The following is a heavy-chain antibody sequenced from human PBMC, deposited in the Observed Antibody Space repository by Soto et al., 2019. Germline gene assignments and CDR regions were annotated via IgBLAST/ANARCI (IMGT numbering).Heavy chain of an antibody. D-gene: IGHD2-2*02. J-gene: IGHJ3*02. CDR2: ISYDGSNK. Sequence: GGSLRLSCAASGFTFSSYAMHWVRQAPGKGLEWVAVISYDGSNKYYADSVKGRFTISRDNSKNTLYLQMNSLRAQDTAVYYCARDSDIVGVPAAIQDFGAFDICGQGTRVTVSS. CDR1: GFTFSSYA. V-gene: IGHV3-30-3*01. CDR3: ARDSDIVGVPAAIQDFGAFDI.